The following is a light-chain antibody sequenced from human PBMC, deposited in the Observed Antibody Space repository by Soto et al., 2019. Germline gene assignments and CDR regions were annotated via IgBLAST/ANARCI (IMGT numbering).Light chain of an antibody. CDR1: RSNTGAGYD. J-gene: IGLJ2*01. CDR3: QSYDNSLSGVV. V-gene: IGLV1-40*01. CDR2: GNT. Sequence: QSALTQPPSVSGAPGQRVTISCTGSRSNTGAGYDVHWYQELPGTAPKLLIYGNTNRPSGVPDRFSASKSGTSASLAITGLQAEDEGDYYCQSYDNSLSGVVFGGGTKVTVL.